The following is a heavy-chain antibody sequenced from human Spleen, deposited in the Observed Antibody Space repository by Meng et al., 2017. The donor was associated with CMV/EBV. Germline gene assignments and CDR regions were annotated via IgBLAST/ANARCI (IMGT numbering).Heavy chain of an antibody. D-gene: IGHD3-22*01. CDR1: GFTFSSYG. J-gene: IGHJ4*02. Sequence: GGSLRLSCAASGFTFSSYGMHWVRQAPGKGLEWVAVIWYDGSNKYYADSAKGRFTISRDNSKNTLYLQMNSLRAEDTAVYYCALLDSSGYYYDPPLGYWGQGTLVTVSS. V-gene: IGHV3-33*01. CDR2: IWYDGSNK. CDR3: ALLDSSGYYYDPPLGY.